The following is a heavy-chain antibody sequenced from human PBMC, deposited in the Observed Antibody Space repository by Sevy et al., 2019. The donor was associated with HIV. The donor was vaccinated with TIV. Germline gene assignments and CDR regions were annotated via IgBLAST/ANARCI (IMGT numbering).Heavy chain of an antibody. J-gene: IGHJ6*02. CDR2: ISGTGSTI. D-gene: IGHD1-1*01. V-gene: IGHV3-11*01. CDR3: AREKRQDYYFYGMDV. CDR1: GFTSSDYY. Sequence: GGSLRLSCIGFGFTSSDYYMSWIRQAPGKGLEWVSYISGTGSTIDYADSVKGRFTISRDNAKNSLYLKLNSLRAEDTAGYYCAREKRQDYYFYGMDVWGQGTTVTVSS.